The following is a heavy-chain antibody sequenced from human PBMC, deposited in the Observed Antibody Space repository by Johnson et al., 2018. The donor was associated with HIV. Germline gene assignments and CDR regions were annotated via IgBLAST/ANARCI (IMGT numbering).Heavy chain of an antibody. Sequence: VQLVESGGDLVQPGGSLRLSCAASGFTFRDYYMSWIRQAPGKGLEWVSYISTSGSTIYYADSVKGRFTISRDNTKHSLFLQIDTLRAEDTALYYCARDLYYPPSRKPFSSGWYNDAFDIWGQGTMVTVSS. CDR2: ISTSGSTI. CDR1: GFTFRDYY. J-gene: IGHJ3*02. D-gene: IGHD6-19*01. CDR3: ARDLYYPPSRKPFSSGWYNDAFDI. V-gene: IGHV3-11*04.